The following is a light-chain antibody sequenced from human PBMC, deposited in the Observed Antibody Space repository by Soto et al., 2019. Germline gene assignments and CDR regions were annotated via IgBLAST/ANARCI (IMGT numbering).Light chain of an antibody. J-gene: IGKJ4*01. CDR1: QSVSSSY. V-gene: IGKV3D-7*01. CDR3: QQDYNST. Sequence: PVSRVTLSCRASQSVSSSYLTWYQQKPGQAPRLLIYGASTRATSIPARFSGSGSGTDFTLTISSLQPEDFAVYYCQQDYNSTFGGGTKVDIK. CDR2: GAS.